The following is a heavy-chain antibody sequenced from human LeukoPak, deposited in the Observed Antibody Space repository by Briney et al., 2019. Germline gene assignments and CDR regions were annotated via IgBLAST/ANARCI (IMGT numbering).Heavy chain of an antibody. D-gene: IGHD3-22*01. CDR2: IRSKAYGGTT. J-gene: IGHJ3*02. CDR1: GFTFGDYA. Sequence: PGRSLRLSCTASGFTFGDYAMSWFHQAPGKGLEWVGFIRSKAYGGTTEYAASVKGRFTISRDDSKSIAYLQMNSLKTEDTAVYYCTSNYYYDSSGYLPLAFDIWGQGTMVTVSS. V-gene: IGHV3-49*03. CDR3: TSNYYYDSSGYLPLAFDI.